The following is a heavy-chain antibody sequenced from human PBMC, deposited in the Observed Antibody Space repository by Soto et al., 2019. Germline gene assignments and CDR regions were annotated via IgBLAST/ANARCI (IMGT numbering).Heavy chain of an antibody. J-gene: IGHJ6*02. V-gene: IGHV3-33*01. CDR3: ARCLNWRPQQDYYYGMDV. CDR2: IWYDGSNK. Sequence: GGSLRLSCAASGFTFSSYGMHWVRQAPGKGLEWVAVIWYDGSNKYYADSVKGRFTISRDNSKNTLYLQMNSLRAEDTAVYYCARCLNWRPQQDYYYGMDVWGQGTTVTVSS. D-gene: IGHD1-20*01. CDR1: GFTFSSYG.